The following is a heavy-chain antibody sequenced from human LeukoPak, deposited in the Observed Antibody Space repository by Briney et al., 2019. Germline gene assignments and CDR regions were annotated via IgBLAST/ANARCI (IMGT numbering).Heavy chain of an antibody. V-gene: IGHV1-18*01. D-gene: IGHD6-13*01. J-gene: IGHJ4*02. CDR1: GYTFTSYA. Sequence: GASVKVSCKASGYTFTSYAMNWVRQAPGQGLEWMGWSSAYNDNTNYAQKLQGRVTMTTDTSTSTGYMELSRLRSDDTAVYYCASAITGYSSSWYNYWGQGTLVTVSS. CDR3: ASAITGYSSSWYNY. CDR2: SSAYNDNT.